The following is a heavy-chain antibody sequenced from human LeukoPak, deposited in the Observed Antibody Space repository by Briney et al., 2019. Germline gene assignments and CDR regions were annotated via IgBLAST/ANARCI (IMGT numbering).Heavy chain of an antibody. CDR1: GYSFTSYW. V-gene: IGHV5-51*01. Sequence: GESLKISWKGSGYSFTSYWIGWVRQMPGKGLEWMGIIYPGDSDTRYSPSFQGLVTISADKSINTAYLQWSSLKASDTAIYYCARHSYATDYWGQGTLVTFSS. CDR2: IYPGDSDT. J-gene: IGHJ4*02. D-gene: IGHD3-16*01. CDR3: ARHSYATDY.